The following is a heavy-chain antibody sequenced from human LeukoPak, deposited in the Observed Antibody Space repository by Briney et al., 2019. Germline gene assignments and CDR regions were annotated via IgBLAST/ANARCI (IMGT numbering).Heavy chain of an antibody. CDR1: GGSISSYY. V-gene: IGHV4-59*01. Sequence: SETLPLTCTVSGGSISSYYWSWIRQPPGKGLEWIGYIYYSGSTNYNPSLKSRVTISIDTSKNQFFLKLSSVTAADTAVYYCARSMLHYYYYGMDVWGQGTTVTVSS. CDR3: ARSMLHYYYYGMDV. D-gene: IGHD2-8*01. J-gene: IGHJ6*02. CDR2: IYYSGST.